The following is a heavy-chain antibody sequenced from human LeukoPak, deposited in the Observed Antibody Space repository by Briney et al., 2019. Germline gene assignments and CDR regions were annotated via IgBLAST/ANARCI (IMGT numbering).Heavy chain of an antibody. CDR1: GFTFSSYS. D-gene: IGHD3-10*01. J-gene: IGHJ4*02. CDR3: AKATLGFGDYGDY. CDR2: ISSSSSYI. V-gene: IGHV3-21*04. Sequence: GGSLRLSCAASGFTFSSYSMNWVRQAPGKGLEWVSSISSSSSYIYYADSVKGRFTISRDNSKNTLYLQMNSLRAEDTAVYYCAKATLGFGDYGDYWGQGTLVTVSS.